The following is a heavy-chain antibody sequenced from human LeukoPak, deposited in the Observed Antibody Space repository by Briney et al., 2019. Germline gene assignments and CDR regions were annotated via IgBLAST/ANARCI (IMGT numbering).Heavy chain of an antibody. Sequence: GGSLRLSCAASGFTFSDYYMSWIRQAPGKGLEWVSYISSSSSYTNYADSVKGRFTISRDNAKSSLYLQMNSLRAEDTAVYYCARFSRGCSSTSCYGGDFDYWGQGTLVTVSS. CDR3: ARFSRGCSSTSCYGGDFDY. V-gene: IGHV3-11*06. CDR2: ISSSSSYT. CDR1: GFTFSDYY. J-gene: IGHJ4*02. D-gene: IGHD2-2*01.